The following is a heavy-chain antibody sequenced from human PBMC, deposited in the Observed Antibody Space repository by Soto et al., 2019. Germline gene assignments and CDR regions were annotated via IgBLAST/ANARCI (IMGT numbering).Heavy chain of an antibody. Sequence: SGPTLVNSTETLTLTCTFSGFSFTTTRMGVGWTRQPPGKALEWLAIIYWDGESRYNPLLRRRLTLTEDTSENQVVLTMTNMDPKDTATYYCAHRDSTGTTTYFDSWGQGIPVTVSS. V-gene: IGHV2-5*02. CDR2: IYWDGES. CDR3: AHRDSTGTTTYFDS. D-gene: IGHD1-1*01. J-gene: IGHJ4*02. CDR1: GFSFTTTRMG.